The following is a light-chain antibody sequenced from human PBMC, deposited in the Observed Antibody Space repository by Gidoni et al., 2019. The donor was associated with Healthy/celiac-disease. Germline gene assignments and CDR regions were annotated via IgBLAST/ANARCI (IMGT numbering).Light chain of an antibody. Sequence: DIQMTQSPSTLSASVGDRVTITCRASQSISSWLAWYQQKPGKAPKLLIYKASSLESGVPSRFSGRGSGTEFTLNISSLQPDDFATDYCQQYNSYTYTFGQGTKLEIK. CDR3: QQYNSYTYT. CDR2: KAS. CDR1: QSISSW. J-gene: IGKJ2*01. V-gene: IGKV1-5*03.